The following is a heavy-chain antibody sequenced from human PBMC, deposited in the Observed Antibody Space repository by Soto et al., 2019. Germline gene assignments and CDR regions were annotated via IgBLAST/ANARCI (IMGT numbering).Heavy chain of an antibody. V-gene: IGHV3-9*01. CDR2: ISWNSGSI. CDR1: GFTFDDYA. D-gene: IGHD6-19*01. J-gene: IGHJ5*02. CDR3: AKDMQVRLIAVAGGWFDP. Sequence: EVQLVESGGGLVQPGRSLRLSCAASGFTFDDYAMHWVRQAPGKGLEWVSGISWNSGSIGYADSVKGRFTISRDNDKNSRYLQMNSLRAEDTALYYCAKDMQVRLIAVAGGWFDPWGQGTLVTVSS.